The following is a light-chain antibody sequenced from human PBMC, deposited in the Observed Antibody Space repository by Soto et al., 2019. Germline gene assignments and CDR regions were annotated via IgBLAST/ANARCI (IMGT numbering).Light chain of an antibody. CDR1: SSNIGAGYD. V-gene: IGLV1-40*01. CDR2: GNS. Sequence: QSVLTQPPSVSGAPGQRVTISCTGSSSNIGAGYDVHWYQQLPGTAPKLLIDGNSNRPSGVPDRFSGSKSGTSASLAITGLQAEYEADYYCQSCDSSLSGSDVFGTGTKLTVL. CDR3: QSCDSSLSGSDV. J-gene: IGLJ1*01.